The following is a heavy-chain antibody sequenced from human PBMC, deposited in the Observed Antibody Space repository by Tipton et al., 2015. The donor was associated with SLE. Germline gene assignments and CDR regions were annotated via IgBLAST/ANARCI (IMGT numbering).Heavy chain of an antibody. D-gene: IGHD1-1*01. J-gene: IGHJ6*03. CDR3: ARAPGLERSYYYYYMDV. Sequence: TLSLTCSVSGGSISSNYWIWIRQPPGKGLEWIGYMSYGGGTNYNPSLKSRVTTSVDTAKNQFSLKLSSVTAAETAVYYCARAPGLERSYYYYYMDVWGKGTTVTVSS. CDR1: GGSISSNY. CDR2: MSYGGGT. V-gene: IGHV4-59*12.